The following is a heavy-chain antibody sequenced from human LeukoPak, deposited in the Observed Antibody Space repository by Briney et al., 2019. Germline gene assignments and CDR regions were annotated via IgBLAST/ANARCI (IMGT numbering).Heavy chain of an antibody. J-gene: IGHJ4*02. Sequence: PGRSLRLSCAASGFTFSSYGMHWVRQAPGKGLEWVAVISYDGSNKYYADSVKGRFTISRDNSKNTLYLQMSSLRAEDTAVYYCVKDSHFGMACSGGSCSFDYWGQGTLVTVSS. CDR3: VKDSHFGMACSGGSCSFDY. D-gene: IGHD2-15*01. V-gene: IGHV3-30*18. CDR1: GFTFSSYG. CDR2: ISYDGSNK.